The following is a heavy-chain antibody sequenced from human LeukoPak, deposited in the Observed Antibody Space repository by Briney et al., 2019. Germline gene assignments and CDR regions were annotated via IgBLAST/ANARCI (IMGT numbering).Heavy chain of an antibody. Sequence: EASVKVSCKASGYTFTGYYMHWVRQAPGQGLEWMGWINPNSGGTNYAQKFQGRVTMTRDTSISTAYMELSGLRSDDTAVYYCARDLDSSSPYFDYWGQGTLVTVSS. D-gene: IGHD6-6*01. V-gene: IGHV1-2*02. CDR3: ARDLDSSSPYFDY. J-gene: IGHJ4*02. CDR1: GYTFTGYY. CDR2: INPNSGGT.